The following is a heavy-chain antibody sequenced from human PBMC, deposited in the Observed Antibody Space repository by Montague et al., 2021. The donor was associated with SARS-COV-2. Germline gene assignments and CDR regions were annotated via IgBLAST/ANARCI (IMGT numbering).Heavy chain of an antibody. V-gene: IGHV4-31*03. CDR3: ARVKWLRGVFDY. CDR1: GGSISSDYYY. CDR2: IYYSGST. D-gene: IGHD5-12*01. J-gene: IGHJ4*01. Sequence: TLSLTCTVSGGSISSDYYYWIWIRQHPGKGLDGIGYIYYSGSTYYNPSPKIRVTISVATSKNPFSLKVGSVTAAATAVYYCARVKWLRGVFDYWGQGTLVTVSS.